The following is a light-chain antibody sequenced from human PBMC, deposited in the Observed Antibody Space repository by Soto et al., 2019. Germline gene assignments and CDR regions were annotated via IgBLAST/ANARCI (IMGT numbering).Light chain of an antibody. Sequence: IQMTQSPSSLSASVGDRVTITCRASQSISNWLAWYQVKPGKAPKALIYDASSLDTGVPSRFSGSGSGTDFTSTISSLQPEDIATYYCQQYDNLPLTFGGGTQVDI. J-gene: IGKJ4*01. V-gene: IGKV1-33*01. CDR3: QQYDNLPLT. CDR1: QSISNW. CDR2: DAS.